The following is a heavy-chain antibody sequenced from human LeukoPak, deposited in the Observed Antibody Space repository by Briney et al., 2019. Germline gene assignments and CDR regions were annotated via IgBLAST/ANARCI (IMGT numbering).Heavy chain of an antibody. V-gene: IGHV3-23*01. CDR2: ISGGGGST. J-gene: IGHJ6*02. CDR1: GFIFSSYA. CDR3: AKGPYGSGFFYHAIDV. D-gene: IGHD3-10*01. Sequence: PGGSLRLSCAASGFIFSSYAMSWVRQAPGKGLEWVSTISGGGGSTYKADSVKGRFTISRDNSKSTLYLQMNSPRAEDTAVYYCAKGPYGSGFFYHAIDVWGQGTAVTVSS.